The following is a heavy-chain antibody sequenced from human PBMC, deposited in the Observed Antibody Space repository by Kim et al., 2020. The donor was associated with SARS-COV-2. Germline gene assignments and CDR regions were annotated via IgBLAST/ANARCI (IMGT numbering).Heavy chain of an antibody. CDR2: IGSSSTTI. CDR1: GFTFSSYG. V-gene: IGHV3-48*02. Sequence: GGSLRLSCAASGFTFSSYGMNWVRQAPGKGLEWVSSIGSSSTTIYQADSVKGRFTISRDNAKNSLYLQMNSLRDEDTAVYYCARGPRGFDYWGQGTLVTVSS. J-gene: IGHJ4*02. CDR3: ARGPRGFDY.